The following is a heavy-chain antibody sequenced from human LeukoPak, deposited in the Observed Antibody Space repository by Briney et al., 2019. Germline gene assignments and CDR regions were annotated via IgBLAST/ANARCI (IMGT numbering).Heavy chain of an antibody. D-gene: IGHD6-6*01. CDR1: GFTFSSYG. CDR2: IWYDGSNK. Sequence: PGGSLRLSCAASGFTFSSYGMHWVRQAPGKGLEWVAVIWYDGSNKYYADSAKGRFTISRDNSKNTLYLQMNSLRADDTAVYYCARDSAVDSSSSTHAGLDYWGQGTLVSVSS. J-gene: IGHJ4*02. CDR3: ARDSAVDSSSSTHAGLDY. V-gene: IGHV3-33*01.